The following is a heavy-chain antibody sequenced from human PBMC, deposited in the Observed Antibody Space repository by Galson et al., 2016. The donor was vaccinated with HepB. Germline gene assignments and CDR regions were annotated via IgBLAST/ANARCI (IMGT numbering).Heavy chain of an antibody. CDR3: ARGYPRVDY. J-gene: IGHJ4*02. D-gene: IGHD1-26*01. CDR2: ISDSASYE. Sequence: SLRLSCAASGFIFSSYSMNWVRQAPGKGLECVSSISDSASYEYYADSVKGRFTISRDNAKNSLYLQMNSLGAEDTAVYYCARGYPRVDYWGQGTLVTVSS. V-gene: IGHV3-21*01. CDR1: GFIFSSYS.